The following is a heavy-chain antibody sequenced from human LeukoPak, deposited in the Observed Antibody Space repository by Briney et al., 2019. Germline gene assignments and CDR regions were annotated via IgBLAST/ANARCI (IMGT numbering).Heavy chain of an antibody. D-gene: IGHD3-10*01. CDR3: ARRGRKLLSPLVNWFDP. Sequence: KPSETLSLTCAVYGGSFSGYYWSWIRQPPGKGLEWIGEINHSGSTNYNPSLKSRVTISVDTSKNQFSLKLSSVTAADTAVYYCARRGRKLLSPLVNWFDPWGQGTLVTVSP. CDR1: GGSFSGYY. V-gene: IGHV4-34*01. CDR2: INHSGST. J-gene: IGHJ5*02.